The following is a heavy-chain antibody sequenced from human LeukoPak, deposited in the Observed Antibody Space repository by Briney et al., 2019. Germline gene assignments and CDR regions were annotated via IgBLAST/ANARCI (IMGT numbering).Heavy chain of an antibody. Sequence: GGSLRLSCAASGFTFSSYAMSWVRQAPGKGLEWVSAISGSGGSTYYADSVRGRFTISRDNSKNTLYLQMNSLRAEDTAVYYCAKGRSCGGDCYKYFQHWGQGTLVTVSS. CDR3: AKGRSCGGDCYKYFQH. CDR1: GFTFSSYA. J-gene: IGHJ1*01. D-gene: IGHD2-21*02. V-gene: IGHV3-23*01. CDR2: ISGSGGST.